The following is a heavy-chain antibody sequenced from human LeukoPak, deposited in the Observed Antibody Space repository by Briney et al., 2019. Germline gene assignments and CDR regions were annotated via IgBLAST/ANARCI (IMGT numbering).Heavy chain of an antibody. CDR1: GFTFSSYW. D-gene: IGHD3-22*01. V-gene: IGHV3-7*01. CDR3: ARGAATFYSDTYYFEY. Sequence: PGGSLRLSCEGSGFTFSSYWMNWVRQAPGKGLEWVANIKPDGSERYYVDSVKGRFTISRDSSRSSLYLQMNSLRAEDTAVYYCARGAATFYSDTYYFEYWGQGTLDTVSS. J-gene: IGHJ4*02. CDR2: IKPDGSER.